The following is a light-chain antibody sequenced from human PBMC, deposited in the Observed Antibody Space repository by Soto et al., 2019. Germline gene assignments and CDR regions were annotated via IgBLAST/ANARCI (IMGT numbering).Light chain of an antibody. J-gene: IGLJ2*01. CDR1: SSDVGGYNY. CDR2: DVS. Sequence: QSALTQPASVSGSPGQSITISCTGTSSDVGGYNYVSWYQRHPGKAPKLMIYDVSNRPSGVSNRFSGSKSDNTASLTISGLQVEDEADYYCASYTTSSTLVIFGGGTKLTVL. V-gene: IGLV2-14*03. CDR3: ASYTTSSTLVI.